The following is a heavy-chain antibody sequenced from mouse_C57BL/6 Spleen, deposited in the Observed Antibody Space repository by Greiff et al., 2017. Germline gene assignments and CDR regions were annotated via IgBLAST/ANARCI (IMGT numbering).Heavy chain of an antibody. Sequence: EVKVVESGGGLVKPGGSLKLSCAASGFTFSDYGMHWVRQAPEKGLEWVAYISSGSSTFYSAETVKGRFTISRDNAKNTLFLQMSSLRSEDTAMYYCAYDFAYWGQGTLVTVSA. J-gene: IGHJ3*01. V-gene: IGHV5-17*01. CDR2: ISSGSSTF. CDR3: AYDFAY. D-gene: IGHD2-4*01. CDR1: GFTFSDYG.